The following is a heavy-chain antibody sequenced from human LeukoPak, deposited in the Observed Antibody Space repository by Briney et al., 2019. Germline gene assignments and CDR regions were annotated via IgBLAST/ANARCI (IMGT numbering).Heavy chain of an antibody. J-gene: IGHJ4*02. CDR3: ARERRHYYDNSSFTDY. D-gene: IGHD3-22*01. V-gene: IGHV3-7*05. Sequence: GGPLRLSCAASGFLFSNYWMSWVRHAPGKGLEWVANIKQDGGEKYSVDSVKGRFTISRGNAENSIYLQMNSMRAEDTAVYYCARERRHYYDNSSFTDYWGQGTLVTVSS. CDR2: IKQDGGEK. CDR1: GFLFSNYW.